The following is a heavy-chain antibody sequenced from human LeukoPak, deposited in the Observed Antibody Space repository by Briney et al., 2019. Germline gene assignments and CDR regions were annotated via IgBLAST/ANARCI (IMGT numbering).Heavy chain of an antibody. J-gene: IGHJ4*02. CDR3: AKVASLCTSTSCVRGGFDY. Sequence: GGSLRLSCTASGFTFSNHAMAWVRRAPGKGREWVSALSGSRGSTYYADSVKGRFTIFRDNSKDTLYLQMDSLRAEDTAKYYCAKVASLCTSTSCVRGGFDYWGQGTLVTVS. D-gene: IGHD2-2*01. CDR1: GFTFSNHA. CDR2: LSGSRGST. V-gene: IGHV3-23*01.